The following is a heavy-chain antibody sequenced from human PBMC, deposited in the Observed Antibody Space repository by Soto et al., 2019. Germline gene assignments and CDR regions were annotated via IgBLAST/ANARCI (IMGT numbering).Heavy chain of an antibody. CDR2: ISAYNGNT. CDR1: GYTFTSYG. V-gene: IGHV1-18*04. J-gene: IGHJ6*02. Sequence: QVQLVQSGAEVKKPGASVKVSCKASGYTFTSYGISWVRQAPGQGLEWMGWISAYNGNTNYAQKLQGRVTMTTDTSTSTGYMELRSLRSDATAVYYCAGDKTDYYYYGMDVWGQGTTVTVSS. CDR3: AGDKTDYYYYGMDV.